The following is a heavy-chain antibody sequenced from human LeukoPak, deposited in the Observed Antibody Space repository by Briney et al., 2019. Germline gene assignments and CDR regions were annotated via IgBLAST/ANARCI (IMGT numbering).Heavy chain of an antibody. J-gene: IGHJ4*02. CDR1: GYTFTSYG. CDR3: ARGVDDSSGYYYHY. D-gene: IGHD3-22*01. CDR2: ISAYSGNT. Sequence: ASVKVSCKASGYTFTSYGISWVRQAPGQGFEWMGWISAYSGNTNYAQKLQGRVTMTTDTSTSTAYMELRSLRSDDTAVYYCARGVDDSSGYYYHYWGQGTLVTVSS. V-gene: IGHV1-18*01.